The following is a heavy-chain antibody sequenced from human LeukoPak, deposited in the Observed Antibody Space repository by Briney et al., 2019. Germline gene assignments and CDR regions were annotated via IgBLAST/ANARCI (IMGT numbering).Heavy chain of an antibody. CDR2: IYYSGST. V-gene: IGHV4-34*01. CDR1: GGSFSGYY. J-gene: IGHJ5*02. Sequence: SETLSLTCAVYGGSFSGYYWGWIRQPPGKGLEWIGSIYYSGSTYYNPSLKSRVTISVDTSKNQFSLKLSSVTAADTAVYYCARYNWNPNWFDPWGQGTLVTVSS. D-gene: IGHD1-20*01. CDR3: ARYNWNPNWFDP.